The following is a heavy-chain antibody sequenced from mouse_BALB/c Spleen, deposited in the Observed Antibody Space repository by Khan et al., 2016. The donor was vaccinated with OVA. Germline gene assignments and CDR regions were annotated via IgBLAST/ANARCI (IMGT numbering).Heavy chain of an antibody. V-gene: IGHV1-81*01. CDR1: GYKFTDYV. Sequence: QVQLQQSGPELVKPGASVKMSCKASGYKFTDYVISWVKQRTGQGLEWIGDIYPGSGTTHYNERFEDKATLTADKSSNTAYMQFRSLTSEDSAVYVCARSYDDDGAWFVYWGQGTLVTVSA. J-gene: IGHJ3*01. CDR2: IYPGSGTT. D-gene: IGHD2-4*01. CDR3: ARSYDDDGAWFVY.